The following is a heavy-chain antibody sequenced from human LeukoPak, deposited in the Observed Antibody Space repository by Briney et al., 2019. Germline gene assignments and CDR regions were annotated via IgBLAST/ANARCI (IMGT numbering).Heavy chain of an antibody. V-gene: IGHV3-11*01. CDR1: GFTFSNAW. J-gene: IGHJ4*02. CDR3: ARRRYNWNAIDY. D-gene: IGHD1-20*01. Sequence: GGSLRPSCAASGFTFSNAWMSWVRQAPGKGLEWVSYISSSGSTIYYADSVKGRFTISRDNAKNSLYLQMNSLRAEDTAVYFCARRRYNWNAIDYWGQGTLVTVSS. CDR2: ISSSGSTI.